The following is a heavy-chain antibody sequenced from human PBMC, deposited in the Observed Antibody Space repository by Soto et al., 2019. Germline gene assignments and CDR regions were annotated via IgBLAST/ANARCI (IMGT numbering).Heavy chain of an antibody. J-gene: IGHJ4*02. V-gene: IGHV1-18*01. CDR3: ARRDWGSSWVPFDY. CDR2: ISAYNGNS. D-gene: IGHD6-13*01. Sequence: QVQLVQSGAEVKKPGASVKVSCKASGYTFTSYGISWVRQAPGQGLEWMGWISAYNGNSNYAQKLQGRVTMTTDTXMGTAYMELRSLRSDDTAVYYCARRDWGSSWVPFDYWGQGSLVAVSS. CDR1: GYTFTSYG.